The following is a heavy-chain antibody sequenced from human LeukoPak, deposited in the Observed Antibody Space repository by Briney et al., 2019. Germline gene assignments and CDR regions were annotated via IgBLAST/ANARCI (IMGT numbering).Heavy chain of an antibody. D-gene: IGHD5-12*01. CDR2: INHSGST. V-gene: IGHV4-34*01. J-gene: IGHJ3*02. CDR1: GGSFSGYY. Sequence: PSETLSLTCAVYGGSFSGYYWSWIRQPPGKGLEWIGEINHSGSTNYNPSLKSRVTISVDTSKNQFSLKLSSVTAADTAVYYCAREYSGYDRAFDIWGQGTMVTVSS. CDR3: AREYSGYDRAFDI.